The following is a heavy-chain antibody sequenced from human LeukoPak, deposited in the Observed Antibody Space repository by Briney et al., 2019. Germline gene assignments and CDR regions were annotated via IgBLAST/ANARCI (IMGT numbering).Heavy chain of an antibody. D-gene: IGHD6-13*01. CDR3: AGPWKSSSWYVFDY. Sequence: GGSLRLSCAASGFIFDDYGMSWVRQVPGKGLEWVSGINWNGDSTGYADSVKGRFTISRDNAKNSLYLQMNSLRAEDTAVYYCAGPWKSSSWYVFDYWGQGTLVTVSS. CDR1: GFIFDDYG. J-gene: IGHJ4*02. V-gene: IGHV3-20*04. CDR2: INWNGDST.